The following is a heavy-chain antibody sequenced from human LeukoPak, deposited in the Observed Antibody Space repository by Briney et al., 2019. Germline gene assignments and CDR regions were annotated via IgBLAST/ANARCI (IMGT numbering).Heavy chain of an antibody. D-gene: IGHD3-10*01. CDR2: ISGSGGST. CDR1: GFTFSSYG. J-gene: IGHJ4*02. Sequence: GGSLRLSCAASGFTFSSYGMSWVRQAPGKGLEWVSAISGSGGSTYYADSVKGRFTISRDNSKNTLYLQMNSLRAEDTAVYYCAKEGRVLWFGELTYFDYWGQGTLVTVSS. CDR3: AKEGRVLWFGELTYFDY. V-gene: IGHV3-23*01.